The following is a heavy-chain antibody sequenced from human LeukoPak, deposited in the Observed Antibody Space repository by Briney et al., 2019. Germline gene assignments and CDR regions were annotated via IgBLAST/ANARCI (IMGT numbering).Heavy chain of an antibody. CDR2: FFPGDSDA. Sequence: GESLKISCEGSGYDLTRYWIGWVRPMPGKGLDYMGIFFPGDSDARYSPAFQGQVTFSGDKSISVAYLQWGRLKASDTAMCFCVIRVVVRPVDNFDYWGQVILVTVSS. J-gene: IGHJ4*02. CDR3: VIRVVVRPVDNFDY. D-gene: IGHD2-2*01. CDR1: GYDLTRYW. V-gene: IGHV5-51*01.